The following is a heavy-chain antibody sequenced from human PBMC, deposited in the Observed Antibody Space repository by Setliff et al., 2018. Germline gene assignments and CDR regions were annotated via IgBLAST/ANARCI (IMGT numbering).Heavy chain of an antibody. J-gene: IGHJ5*02. V-gene: IGHV4-31*03. CDR3: ARGRGPHWFDP. Sequence: SETLSLTCTVSGGSISSGGYYWSWIRQHPGKGLEWIGIIYQNGITYYNPSVKSRVTISVDTSKNQFSLKLSSVTAADTAVYYCARGRGPHWFDPWGQGTLVTVSS. D-gene: IGHD3-10*01. CDR1: GGSISSGGYY. CDR2: IYQNGIT.